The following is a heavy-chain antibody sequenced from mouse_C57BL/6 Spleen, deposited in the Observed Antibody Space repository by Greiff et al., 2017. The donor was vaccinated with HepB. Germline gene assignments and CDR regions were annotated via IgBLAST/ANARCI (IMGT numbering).Heavy chain of an antibody. Sequence: VQLQQSGPELVKPGASVKISCKASGYAFSSSWMNWVKQRPGKGLEWIGRIYPGDGDTNYNGKFKGKATLTADKSSSTAYMQLSSLTSEDSAVYFCARLSRGSSAFAYWGQGTLVTVSA. V-gene: IGHV1-82*01. J-gene: IGHJ3*01. CDR1: GYAFSSSW. CDR3: ARLSRGSSAFAY. CDR2: IYPGDGDT. D-gene: IGHD1-1*01.